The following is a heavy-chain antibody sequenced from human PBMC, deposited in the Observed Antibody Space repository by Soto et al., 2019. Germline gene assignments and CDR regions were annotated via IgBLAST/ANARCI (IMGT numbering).Heavy chain of an antibody. V-gene: IGHV3-11*01. CDR3: ARDPREYYFDY. J-gene: IGHJ4*02. CDR1: GFTFSDYC. CDR2: ISSSGSTI. Sequence: QVQLVESGGGLVKPGGSLRLSCAASGFTFSDYCMTWIRQAPGRGLEWVSYISSSGSTIYYADSMKGRFTISRDNAKNSLYLQMNSLRAEDTAVYYCARDPREYYFDYWGQGTLVTVSS.